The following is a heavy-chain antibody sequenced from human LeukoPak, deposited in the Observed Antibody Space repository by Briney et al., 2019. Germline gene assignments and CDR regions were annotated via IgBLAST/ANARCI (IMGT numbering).Heavy chain of an antibody. CDR3: ARGQEWELLFWFDP. CDR1: GFTFSSYS. J-gene: IGHJ5*02. Sequence: GGSLRLSCAASGFTFSSYSMNWVRQAPGKGLEWVSYISSSSSTIYYADSVKGRFTISGDNAKNSLYLQMNSLRAEDTAVYYCARGQEWELLFWFDPWGQGTLVTVSP. CDR2: ISSSSSTI. V-gene: IGHV3-48*04. D-gene: IGHD1-26*01.